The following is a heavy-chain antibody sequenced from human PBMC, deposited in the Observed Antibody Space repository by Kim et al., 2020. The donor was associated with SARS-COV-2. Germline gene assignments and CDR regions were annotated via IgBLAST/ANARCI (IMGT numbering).Heavy chain of an antibody. D-gene: IGHD6-19*01. J-gene: IGHJ4*02. CDR1: GFTFSSYG. Sequence: GGSLRLSCAASGFTFSSYGMHWVRQAPGKGLEWVALIWYDGSNEYYAASVKGRFTISRDNSKNTLYLQMNNLSAEDTAVYYCAKGRISVAGEWGQGTLVTVSS. CDR2: IWYDGSNE. V-gene: IGHV3-33*06. CDR3: AKGRISVAGE.